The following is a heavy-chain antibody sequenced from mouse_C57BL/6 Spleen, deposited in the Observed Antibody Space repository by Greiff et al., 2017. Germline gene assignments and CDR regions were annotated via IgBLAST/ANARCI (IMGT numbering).Heavy chain of an antibody. Sequence: EVMLVESGGGLVKPGGSLKLSCAASGFTFSSYAMSWVRQTPEKRLEWVATISDGGSYTYYPDNVKGRFTISRDNAKNNLYLQMSHLKSEDTAMYYCARDRENYYYGSSLDYWGQGTTLTVSS. J-gene: IGHJ2*01. CDR2: ISDGGSYT. D-gene: IGHD1-1*01. CDR1: GFTFSSYA. CDR3: ARDRENYYYGSSLDY. V-gene: IGHV5-4*01.